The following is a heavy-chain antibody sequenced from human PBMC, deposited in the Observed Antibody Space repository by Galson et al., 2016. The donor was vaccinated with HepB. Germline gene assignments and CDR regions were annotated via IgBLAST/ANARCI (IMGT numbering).Heavy chain of an antibody. CDR2: INPDTGGT. CDR3: ARDRGNSHLDF. Sequence: SVKVSCKASGYTFNVNYIHWVRQAPGQGLEWMGWINPDTGGTNYTQKFQGWVTLASDTSISTVYMELNRVTSDDTAVYYCARDRGNSHLDFWGQGTLVTVSS. D-gene: IGHD4-23*01. CDR1: GYTFNVNY. V-gene: IGHV1-2*04. J-gene: IGHJ4*02.